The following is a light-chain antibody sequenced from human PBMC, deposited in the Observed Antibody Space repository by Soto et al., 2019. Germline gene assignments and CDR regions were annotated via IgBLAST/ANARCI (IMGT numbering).Light chain of an antibody. J-gene: IGLJ3*02. CDR2: SNN. V-gene: IGLV1-44*01. Sequence: QSVLTQPPSASGTPGQRVTISCSGSSSNIGSNTVNWYQQLPGTAPKLLIYSNNQWPSGVPDRFSGSKSGTSASLAISGLQSEDEADYYCAAWDDSLNAWVFGGGTKLTLL. CDR1: SSNIGSNT. CDR3: AAWDDSLNAWV.